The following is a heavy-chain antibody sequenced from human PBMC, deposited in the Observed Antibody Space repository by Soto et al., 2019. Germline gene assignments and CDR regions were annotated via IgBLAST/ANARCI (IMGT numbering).Heavy chain of an antibody. CDR3: ARDGDDSRYSSGWYDH. CDR2: IIPIFGTA. V-gene: IGHV1-69*01. D-gene: IGHD6-19*01. CDR1: GGTFSSYA. Sequence: QVQLVQSGAEVKKPGSSVKVSCKASGGTFSSYAISWVRQAPGQGLEWMGGIIPIFGTANYAQKFQGRVTITADESTSTAYMELSSPRSEDTAVYYCARDGDDSRYSSGWYDHWGQGTLVTVSS. J-gene: IGHJ5*02.